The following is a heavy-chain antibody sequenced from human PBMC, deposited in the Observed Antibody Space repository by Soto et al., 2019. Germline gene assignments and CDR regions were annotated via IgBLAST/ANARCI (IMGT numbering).Heavy chain of an antibody. D-gene: IGHD2-2*01. CDR3: AKDLPLYCSSTSCYDDH. CDR1: GFTFSDYY. V-gene: IGHV3-11*05. CDR2: ISPKGTYR. J-gene: IGHJ4*02. Sequence: GGSLRLSCATSGFTFSDYYMSWIRQAPGKGLEFVSYISPKGTYRTYADSVKGRFTISRDNSKNTLYLQMNSLRAEDTAVYYCAKDLPLYCSSTSCYDDHWGQGTLVTVSS.